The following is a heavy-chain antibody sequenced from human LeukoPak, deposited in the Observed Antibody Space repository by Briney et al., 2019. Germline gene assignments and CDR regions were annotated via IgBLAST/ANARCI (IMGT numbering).Heavy chain of an antibody. D-gene: IGHD3-10*01. J-gene: IGHJ4*02. Sequence: SETLSLTCTVSGGSISSYYWSWIRQPPGKGLEWIGYIYYSGSTNYNPSLKSRVTISVDTSKNQFSLKLSSVTAADTAVYYCAGVSYGSELDYWGQGTLVTVSS. V-gene: IGHV4-59*01. CDR1: GGSISSYY. CDR3: AGVSYGSELDY. CDR2: IYYSGST.